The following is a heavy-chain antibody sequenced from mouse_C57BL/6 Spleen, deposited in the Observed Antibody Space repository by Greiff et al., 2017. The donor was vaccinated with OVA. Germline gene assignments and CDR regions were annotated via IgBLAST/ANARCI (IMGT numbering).Heavy chain of an antibody. CDR1: GYTFTSYW. CDR3: ARGAGTFDY. CDR2: IDPSDSYT. Sequence: VKLQESGAELVMPGASVKLSCKASGYTFTSYWMHWVKQRPGQGLEWIGEIDPSDSYTNYNQKFKGKSTLTVDKSSSTAYMQLSSLTSEDSAVYYCARGAGTFDYWGQGTTLTVSS. V-gene: IGHV1-69*01. J-gene: IGHJ2*01. D-gene: IGHD4-1*01.